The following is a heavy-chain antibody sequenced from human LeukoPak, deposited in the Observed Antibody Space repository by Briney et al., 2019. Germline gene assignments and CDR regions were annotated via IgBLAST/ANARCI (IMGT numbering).Heavy chain of an antibody. V-gene: IGHV1-69*04. CDR3: ARETKDDFWSGYPFDY. J-gene: IGHJ4*02. Sequence: GASVKVSCKASGYTFTSYGISWVRHAPGQGLEWMGRIIPILGIANYAQKFQGRGTITADKSTSTAYMELSSLRTEDTAVYYCARETKDDFWSGYPFDYWGQGTLVTVSS. CDR2: IIPILGIA. D-gene: IGHD3-3*01. CDR1: GYTFTSYG.